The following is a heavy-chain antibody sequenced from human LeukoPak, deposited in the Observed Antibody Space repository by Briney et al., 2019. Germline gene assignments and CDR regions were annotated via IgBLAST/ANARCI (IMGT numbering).Heavy chain of an antibody. D-gene: IGHD6-19*01. V-gene: IGHV1-69*06. Sequence: GAPVKVSCKASGGTFSSYAISWVRQAPGQGLEWMGGIIPIFGTANYAQKFQGRVTITADKSTSTAYMELSSLRSEDTAVYYCARSRSSGWTYNWFDPWGQGTLVTVSS. CDR2: IIPIFGTA. J-gene: IGHJ5*02. CDR1: GGTFSSYA. CDR3: ARSRSSGWTYNWFDP.